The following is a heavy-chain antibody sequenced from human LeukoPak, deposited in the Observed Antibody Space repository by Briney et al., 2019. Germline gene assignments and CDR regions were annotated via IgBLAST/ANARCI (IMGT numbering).Heavy chain of an antibody. V-gene: IGHV5-51*01. CDR1: GYSFTDYW. CDR3: AIRFVGSYKDY. Sequence: GESLKLSCKGSGYSFTDYWIGWVRQMPGKGLEWMGIIYPGDSDTKYSPSFQGQVTISADKSISTAYLQWSSLRASDTAMYYCAIRFVGSYKDYWGQGTLVSVPS. J-gene: IGHJ4*02. D-gene: IGHD1-26*01. CDR2: IYPGDSDT.